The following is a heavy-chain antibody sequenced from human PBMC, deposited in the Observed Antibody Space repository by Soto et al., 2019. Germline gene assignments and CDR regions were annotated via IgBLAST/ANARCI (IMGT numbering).Heavy chain of an antibody. CDR3: DRAGDSSGYYDGALDY. J-gene: IGHJ4*02. D-gene: IGHD3-22*01. CDR2: IYHSGST. CDR1: GGSISSGGYS. V-gene: IGHV4-30-2*01. Sequence: QLQLQESGSGLVKPSQTLSLTCAVSGGSISSGGYSWSWIRQPPEKGLEWIGYIYHSGSTYYDPSLSSRVSIPLDRSKNQSPLKLGSVIAADTCVYYCDRAGDSSGYYDGALDYWGQGTLVTVSS.